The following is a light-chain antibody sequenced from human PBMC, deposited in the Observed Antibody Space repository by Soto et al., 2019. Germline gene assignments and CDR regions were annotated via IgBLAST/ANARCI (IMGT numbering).Light chain of an antibody. CDR1: ALPKKY. CDR2: KGT. V-gene: IGLV3-16*01. Sequence: SYELTQPPSVSVSLGQMARITCSGEALPKKYAYWYQQKPGQSPVVVIYKGTERPSGIPERFSGSTSGTIVTSTISGVQAEDEADYYCLSTDNSGNVWVFGGGTKVTVL. J-gene: IGLJ2*01. CDR3: LSTDNSGNVWV.